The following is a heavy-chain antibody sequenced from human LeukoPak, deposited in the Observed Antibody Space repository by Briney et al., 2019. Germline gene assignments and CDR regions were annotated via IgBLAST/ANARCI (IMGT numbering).Heavy chain of an antibody. Sequence: SETLSLTCAVSGYSISSGYYWGWIRQPPGKGLEWIGSIYHSGSTYYNPSLKSRVTISVDTSKNQFSQKLSSVTAADTAVYYCARGELTTVTTGAFDIWGQGTMVTVSS. CDR3: ARGELTTVTTGAFDI. CDR1: GYSISSGYY. CDR2: IYHSGST. J-gene: IGHJ3*02. D-gene: IGHD4-17*01. V-gene: IGHV4-38-2*01.